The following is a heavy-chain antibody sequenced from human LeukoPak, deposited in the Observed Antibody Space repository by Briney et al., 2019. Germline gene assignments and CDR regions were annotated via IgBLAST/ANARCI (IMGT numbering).Heavy chain of an antibody. D-gene: IGHD2-8*01. V-gene: IGHV3-23*01. CDR3: ATQQWFAFDI. J-gene: IGHJ3*02. Sequence: GGSLRLSCAASGFTFDNYVMAWFRQAPGKGLEWVSTISALFPNTYSADSVKGRFTISRDNSKSTLYLQMNSLRAEDTAVYYCATQQWFAFDIWGQGTMVTVSS. CDR1: GFTFDNYV. CDR2: ISALFPNT.